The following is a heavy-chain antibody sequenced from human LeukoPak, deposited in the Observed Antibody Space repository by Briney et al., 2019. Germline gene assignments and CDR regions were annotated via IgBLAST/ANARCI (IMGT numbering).Heavy chain of an antibody. CDR2: ISASVGRT. D-gene: IGHD6-13*01. Sequence: GGSLRLSCAASGFTFTSYAMSWVRQAPGKGLERVSAISASVGRTYYADSVKGRFTISRGDSKNTLYLQMNSLRAEDTAVYYCAKGHDSSSAYFDYWGQGTLVTVSS. V-gene: IGHV3-23*01. CDR3: AKGHDSSSAYFDY. J-gene: IGHJ4*02. CDR1: GFTFTSYA.